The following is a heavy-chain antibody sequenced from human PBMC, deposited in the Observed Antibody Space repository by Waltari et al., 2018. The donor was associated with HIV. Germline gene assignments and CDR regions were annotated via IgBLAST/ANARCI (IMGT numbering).Heavy chain of an antibody. J-gene: IGHJ6*02. D-gene: IGHD2-21*02. V-gene: IGHV4-61*01. Sequence: VQLQESGPRLVYPSETLALSCTASDISISTGNYYWSWIRQPPGKGLEWIGYIYYSGTTNYNPSLQTRLTMSADTSKNQFSLRLKSVTAADTAMYYCARGYCGSDCSHLSVWGQGITVIVSS. CDR1: DISISTGNYY. CDR3: ARGYCGSDCSHLSV. CDR2: IYYSGTT.